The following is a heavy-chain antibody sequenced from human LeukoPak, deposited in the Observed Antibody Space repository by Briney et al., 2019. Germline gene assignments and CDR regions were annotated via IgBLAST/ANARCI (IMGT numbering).Heavy chain of an antibody. V-gene: IGHV1-2*02. J-gene: IGHJ3*02. CDR2: INPNTGET. Sequence: GASVKVSCKASGYTFTGYHMYWMRQAPGQGLEWVGWINPNTGETTYAQNFQGRVTMTRDTSISTAYMELSSLISDDTAVYFCARTLHADTGGWGAFDIWGQGTMVTVSS. CDR3: ARTLHADTGGWGAFDI. D-gene: IGHD2-8*02. CDR1: GYTFTGYH.